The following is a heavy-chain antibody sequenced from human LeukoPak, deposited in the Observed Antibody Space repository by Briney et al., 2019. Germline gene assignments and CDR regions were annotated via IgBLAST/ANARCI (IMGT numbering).Heavy chain of an antibody. Sequence: GESLKISLKGSGYSFATYWIAWVRQMPGKGLGWMGIIYPDESNIRYSPSFQGQVTISADKSISTAYLQWSSLKASDTAIYYCARPPSRGYSSSFEYWGQGTLVTVSS. CDR3: ARPPSRGYSSSFEY. J-gene: IGHJ4*02. CDR1: GYSFATYW. V-gene: IGHV5-51*01. D-gene: IGHD2-2*03. CDR2: IYPDESNI.